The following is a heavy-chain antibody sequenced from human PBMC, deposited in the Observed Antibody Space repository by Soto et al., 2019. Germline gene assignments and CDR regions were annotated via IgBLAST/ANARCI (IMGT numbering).Heavy chain of an antibody. Sequence: GGSLRLSCAASGFTFSSYGMHWVRQAPGKGLEWVAVISYDGSNKYYADSVKGRFTISRDNSKNTLYLQMNSLRAEDTAVYYCAKDRRDCSSTSCYFYYYGMDVWGQGTTVTVSS. CDR1: GFTFSSYG. D-gene: IGHD2-2*01. J-gene: IGHJ6*02. CDR3: AKDRRDCSSTSCYFYYYGMDV. CDR2: ISYDGSNK. V-gene: IGHV3-30*18.